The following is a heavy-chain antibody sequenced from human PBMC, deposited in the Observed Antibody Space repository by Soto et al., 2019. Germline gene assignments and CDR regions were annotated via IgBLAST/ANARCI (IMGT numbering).Heavy chain of an antibody. CDR3: AKNVAVAGFCLDP. Sequence: QVQLHESGPGLVKPSETLSLTCTVSGDSISSHYWSWIRQPPGKGLEWIGHIYHSGGTRYHPSLRSRVTISVDTSKNQFSLKLRSVTAADTAVYYCAKNVAVAGFCLDPWGQGILVTVSS. CDR1: GDSISSHY. CDR2: IYHSGGT. J-gene: IGHJ5*02. D-gene: IGHD6-19*01. V-gene: IGHV4-59*11.